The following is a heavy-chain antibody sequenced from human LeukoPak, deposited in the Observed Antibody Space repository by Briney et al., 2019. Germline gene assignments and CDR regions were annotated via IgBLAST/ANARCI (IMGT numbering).Heavy chain of an antibody. J-gene: IGHJ3*02. CDR2: INPNSGGT. CDR3: AREGGYSGSYLRGDDAFDI. D-gene: IGHD1-26*01. V-gene: IGHV1-2*02. CDR1: GYTFTGYY. Sequence: GASVKVSCKASGYTFTGYYMHWVRQAPGQGLEWMGWINPNSGGTNYAQKLQGRVTMTRDTSISTAYMELSRLRSDDTAVYYCAREGGYSGSYLRGDDAFDIWGQGTMVTVSS.